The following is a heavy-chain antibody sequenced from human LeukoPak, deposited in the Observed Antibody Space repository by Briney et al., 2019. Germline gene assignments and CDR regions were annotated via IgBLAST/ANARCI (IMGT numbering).Heavy chain of an antibody. V-gene: IGHV3-30*02. CDR2: IRHDGSNK. Sequence: GGSLRLSRAASGFTFSSYGMHWVRQVPGKGLEWVAFIRHDGSNKYYADSVKGRFTISRDNSKNTLYLQMNSLRAEDTAVYYCAKDRGRVGATNFDYWGQGTLVTVSS. D-gene: IGHD1-26*01. J-gene: IGHJ4*02. CDR1: GFTFSSYG. CDR3: AKDRGRVGATNFDY.